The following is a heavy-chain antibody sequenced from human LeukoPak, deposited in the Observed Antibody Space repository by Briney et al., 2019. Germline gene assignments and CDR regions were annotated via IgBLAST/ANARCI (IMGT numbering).Heavy chain of an antibody. D-gene: IGHD5-18*01. Sequence: PSETLSLTCTVSGGSISSYYWSWIRQPPGKGLEWIGYIYYSGSTNYNPSLKSRVTISVDTPKNQFSLKLSSVTAADTAVYYCARVNRGIQLWFDFDYWGQGTLVTVSS. J-gene: IGHJ4*02. V-gene: IGHV4-59*01. CDR1: GGSISSYY. CDR2: IYYSGST. CDR3: ARVNRGIQLWFDFDY.